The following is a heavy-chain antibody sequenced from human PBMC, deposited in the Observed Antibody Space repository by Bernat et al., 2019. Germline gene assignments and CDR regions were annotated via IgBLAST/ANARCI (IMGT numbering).Heavy chain of an antibody. CDR2: ISYDGSNK. Sequence: QVQLVESGGGVVQPGRSLRLSCAASGFTFSSYAMHWVRQAPGKGLEWVAVISYDGSNKYYADSVKGHFTISRDNSKNTLYLQMNSLRAEDTAVYYCARVGYSGYDPRYYFDYWGQGTLVTVSS. D-gene: IGHD5-12*01. CDR1: GFTFSSYA. J-gene: IGHJ4*02. V-gene: IGHV3-30-3*01. CDR3: ARVGYSGYDPRYYFDY.